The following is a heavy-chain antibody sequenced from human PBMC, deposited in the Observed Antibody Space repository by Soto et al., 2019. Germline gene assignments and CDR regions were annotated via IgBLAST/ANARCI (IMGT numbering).Heavy chain of an antibody. D-gene: IGHD3-10*01. CDR1: GFTFSSYA. J-gene: IGHJ5*02. CDR2: ISGSGGST. V-gene: IGHV3-23*01. CDR3: AKDLLGQLPGLLWFGELLS. Sequence: GGSLRLSCAASGFTFSSYAMSWVRQAPGKGLEWVSAISGSGGSTYYADSMKGRFTISRDNSKNTLYLQMNSLRAEDTAVYYCAKDLLGQLPGLLWFGELLSWGQGTLVTVSS.